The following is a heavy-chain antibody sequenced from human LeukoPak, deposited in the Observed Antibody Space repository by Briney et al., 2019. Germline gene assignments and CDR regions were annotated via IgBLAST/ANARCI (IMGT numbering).Heavy chain of an antibody. CDR1: GYTFTSYY. J-gene: IGHJ2*01. V-gene: IGHV1-46*01. D-gene: IGHD3-22*01. CDR2: INPSGGST. Sequence: ASVKVSCKASGYTFTSYYMHWVRQAPGQGLEWMGIINPSGGSTSYAQKFQGRVTMTRDMSTSTVYMELSSLRSEDTAVYYCARDPRRYYYDSSGYPNHWYLDLWGRGTLVTVSS. CDR3: ARDPRRYYYDSSGYPNHWYLDL.